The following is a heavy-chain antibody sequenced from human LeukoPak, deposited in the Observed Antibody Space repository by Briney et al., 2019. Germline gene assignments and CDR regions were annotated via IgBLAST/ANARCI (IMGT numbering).Heavy chain of an antibody. CDR1: GFTFSGYW. CDR3: ARWSYVSGAWFLDY. CDR2: INEDGTTI. V-gene: IGHV3-7*05. Sequence: GGSLRLSCEASGFTFSGYWMSWVRQAPGRGLEWVADINEDGTTIYYVNSVKGRFTISRDNAKNSLSLQLNTLRAGDTAVYYCARWSYVSGAWFLDYWGQGTLVTVSS. J-gene: IGHJ4*02. D-gene: IGHD3-10*01.